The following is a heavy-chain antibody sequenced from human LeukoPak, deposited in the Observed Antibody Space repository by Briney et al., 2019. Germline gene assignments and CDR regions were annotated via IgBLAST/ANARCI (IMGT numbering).Heavy chain of an antibody. Sequence: GGSLILSCAASGFTFSSYWMHWVRQAPGKGLVWVSRINSDGSSTSYADSVKGRFTISRDNAKNTLYLQMNSLRAEDTAVYYCARDYYDSSGYHSFDSWGRGTLVTVSS. D-gene: IGHD3-22*01. CDR3: ARDYYDSSGYHSFDS. V-gene: IGHV3-74*01. CDR1: GFTFSSYW. J-gene: IGHJ4*02. CDR2: INSDGSST.